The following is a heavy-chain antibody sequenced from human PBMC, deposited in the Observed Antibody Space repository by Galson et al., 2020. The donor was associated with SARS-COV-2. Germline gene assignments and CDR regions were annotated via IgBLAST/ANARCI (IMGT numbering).Heavy chain of an antibody. J-gene: IGHJ6*02. Sequence: GGSLRLSCAASGFIFNNYAMHWVRQAPGKGLQWVTLISYDGSNKYYADSVKGRITISRDNFQNTLYLQLNSLRADDTAVYYCARARLPLFVFHAVDVWGQGTTVTVSS. CDR1: GFIFNNYA. V-gene: IGHV3-30-3*01. D-gene: IGHD2-21*01. CDR3: ARARLPLFVFHAVDV. CDR2: ISYDGSNK.